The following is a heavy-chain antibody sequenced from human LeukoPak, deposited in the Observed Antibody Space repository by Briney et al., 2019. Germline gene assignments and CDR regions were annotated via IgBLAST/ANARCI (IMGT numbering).Heavy chain of an antibody. CDR2: ISSSSSYI. CDR1: GFTFSSYS. CDR3: ARVRGYDFPVEDYYYYMDV. J-gene: IGHJ6*03. Sequence: GGSLRLSCAASGFTFSSYSMNWVRQAPGKGLEWVSSISSSSSYIYYADSVKGRFTISRDNAKNSLYLQMNSLRVEDTAVYYCARVRGYDFPVEDYYYYMDVWGKGTTVTVSS. V-gene: IGHV3-21*01. D-gene: IGHD3-3*01.